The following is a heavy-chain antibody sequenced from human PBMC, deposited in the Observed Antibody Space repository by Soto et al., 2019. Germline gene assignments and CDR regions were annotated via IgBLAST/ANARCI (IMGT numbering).Heavy chain of an antibody. Sequence: ASVKVSCKASGYTFTGYYMHWVRQAPGQGLEWMGWINPNSGGTNYAQKFQGRVTMTRDTSISTAYMGLSRLRSDDTAVYYCARDLGVVVVAATRVRNYYYYGMDVWGQGTTVTVS. CDR3: ARDLGVVVVAATRVRNYYYYGMDV. CDR2: INPNSGGT. V-gene: IGHV1-2*02. J-gene: IGHJ6*02. D-gene: IGHD2-15*01. CDR1: GYTFTGYY.